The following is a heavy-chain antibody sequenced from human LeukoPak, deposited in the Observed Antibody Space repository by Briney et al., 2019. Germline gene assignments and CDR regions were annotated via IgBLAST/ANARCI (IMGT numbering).Heavy chain of an antibody. J-gene: IGHJ6*03. Sequence: ASVKVSCKASGYTFTDYDMQWVRQAPGQGLEWMGWINPKTGVTEYAQKLQGRVTMTKDTSISTGYMELSRLRSDDTVVYYCARGSGSYYMDVWGKGTTVTVSS. D-gene: IGHD1-1*01. CDR3: ARGSGSYYMDV. CDR2: INPKTGVT. CDR1: GYTFTDYD. V-gene: IGHV1-2*02.